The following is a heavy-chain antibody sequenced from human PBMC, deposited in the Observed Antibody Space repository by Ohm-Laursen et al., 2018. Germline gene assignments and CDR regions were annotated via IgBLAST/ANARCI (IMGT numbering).Heavy chain of an antibody. J-gene: IGHJ6*02. CDR1: GGSVSSGSYY. V-gene: IGHV4-61*01. Sequence: TLSLTCAVSGGSVSSGSYYWSWIRQPPGKGLEWIGYIYYSGSTNYNPSLKSRVTISVDTSKNQFSLKLSSVTAADTAVYYCARGYLVAPYYYYGMDVWGQGTTVTVSS. CDR2: IYYSGST. CDR3: ARGYLVAPYYYYGMDV. D-gene: IGHD2-15*01.